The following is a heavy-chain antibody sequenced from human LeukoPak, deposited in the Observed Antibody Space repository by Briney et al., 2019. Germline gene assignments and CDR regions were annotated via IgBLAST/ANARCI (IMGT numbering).Heavy chain of an antibody. Sequence: PSETLSLTCTVSGGSISGYYWSWIRQPAGKGLEWIGRVYTSGSTNYNPSLKSRVTMSIETSKNQFSLNLRSVTAADTAVYYCAKSPSGRGGYNWFDPWGQGTLVTVSS. CDR1: GGSISGYY. CDR3: AKSPSGRGGYNWFDP. D-gene: IGHD3-16*01. CDR2: VYTSGST. V-gene: IGHV4-4*07. J-gene: IGHJ5*02.